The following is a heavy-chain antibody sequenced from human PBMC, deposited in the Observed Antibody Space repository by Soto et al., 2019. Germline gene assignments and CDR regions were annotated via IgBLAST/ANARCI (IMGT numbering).Heavy chain of an antibody. J-gene: IGHJ6*02. V-gene: IGHV3-33*01. D-gene: IGHD6-19*01. CDR2: IWYDGSNE. CDR3: ARDDIPGITVATYGLDV. Sequence: GGSLRLSCAASGFIFSNFVMHWVRQSPGKGLEWVAVIWYDGSNEYYADSVKGRFTISKDNSKNMLYLQMNSLRAEDTAVYYCARDDIPGITVATYGLDVWGQGTTVTVSS. CDR1: GFIFSNFV.